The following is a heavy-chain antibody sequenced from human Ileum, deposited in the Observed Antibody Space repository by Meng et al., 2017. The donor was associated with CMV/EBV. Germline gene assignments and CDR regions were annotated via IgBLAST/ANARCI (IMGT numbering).Heavy chain of an antibody. CDR1: AYTFTNYW. CDR3: AISSGEAFDY. CDR2: IFPGDSDT. D-gene: IGHD7-27*01. V-gene: IGHV5-51*01. Sequence: GGSLRLSCKTSAYTFTNYWIGWVRQMPGKGLEWMGIIFPGDSDTRYSPSLQGQVTISADKSISTAYLQWSSLKVSDTAMYYCAISSGEAFDYWGQGTLVTVSS. J-gene: IGHJ4*02.